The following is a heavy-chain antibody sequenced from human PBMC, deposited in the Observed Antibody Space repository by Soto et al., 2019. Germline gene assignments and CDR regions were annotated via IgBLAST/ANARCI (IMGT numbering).Heavy chain of an antibody. V-gene: IGHV4-4*01. CDR3: ASHTSTTIIGVVGGNWFDP. J-gene: IGHJ5*02. CDR2: IHHRGSI. D-gene: IGHD3-3*01. CDR1: GGSISSSNW. Sequence: QVQLQESGPGLVKPSGTLSLTCAVSGGSISSSNWWSWVRQPPGKGLEWIGEIHHRGSINYNPTLQSRVTISVHKSKNQFSLKVTSVTAADTAVYCCASHTSTTIIGVVGGNWFDPWGQGTPVTVSS.